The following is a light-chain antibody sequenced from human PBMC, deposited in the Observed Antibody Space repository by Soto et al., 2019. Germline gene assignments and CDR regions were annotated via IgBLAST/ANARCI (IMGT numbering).Light chain of an antibody. CDR3: QQRSNWWT. J-gene: IGKJ1*01. Sequence: EIVLTQSPATLSLSPGEGATLSCRASQSVGSYLAWYQQKPGQAPRLLIYDASNRATGIPARFSGSGSGTDFALTISRLEPEGFSVYYCQQRSNWWTFGQGTKVEIK. V-gene: IGKV3-11*01. CDR2: DAS. CDR1: QSVGSY.